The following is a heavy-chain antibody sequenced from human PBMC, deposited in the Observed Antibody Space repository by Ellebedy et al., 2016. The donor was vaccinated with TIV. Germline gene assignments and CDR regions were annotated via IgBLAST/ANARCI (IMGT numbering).Heavy chain of an antibody. Sequence: AASVKVSCKASGVTFSSYGISWVRQAPGQGLEWMGGIIPLFGSTNYAQKFQGRVTMNVDESTNTAYMELSSLRSEDTAVYYCARSAGRGDYVAWVAGRVPNFDYWGQGTLVIVSS. CDR1: GVTFSSYG. V-gene: IGHV1-69*13. D-gene: IGHD4-17*01. J-gene: IGHJ4*02. CDR2: IIPLFGST. CDR3: ARSAGRGDYVAWVAGRVPNFDY.